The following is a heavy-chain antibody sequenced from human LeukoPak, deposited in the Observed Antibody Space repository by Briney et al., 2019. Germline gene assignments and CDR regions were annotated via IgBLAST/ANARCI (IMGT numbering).Heavy chain of an antibody. D-gene: IGHD3-10*01. J-gene: IGHJ4*02. V-gene: IGHV4-39*01. CDR1: GGSISSSSYY. CDR2: VNYSGST. CDR3: ARQGNMVRGVHGEPGDF. Sequence: PSETLSLTCTVSGGSISSSSYYRGWIRQPPGTGLEWIGSVNYSGSTYYNPSLKSRLSISVDTSKNQFSLKLSSVTAADTAVYYCARQGNMVRGVHGEPGDFWGQGILVTVSS.